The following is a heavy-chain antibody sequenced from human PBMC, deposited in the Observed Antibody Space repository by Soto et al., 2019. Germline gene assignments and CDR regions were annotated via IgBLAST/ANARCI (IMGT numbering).Heavy chain of an antibody. CDR1: GGPFSGYY. D-gene: IGHD6-13*01. CDR2: INHSGST. J-gene: IGHJ5*02. Sequence: SETLSLTCAVYGGPFSGYYWSWIRQPPGKGLEWIGEINHSGSTNYNPSLKSRVTISVDTSKNQFSLKLSSVTAADTAAYYCAREYSSSSYWFDPWGQGTLVTVSS. CDR3: AREYSSSSYWFDP. V-gene: IGHV4-34*01.